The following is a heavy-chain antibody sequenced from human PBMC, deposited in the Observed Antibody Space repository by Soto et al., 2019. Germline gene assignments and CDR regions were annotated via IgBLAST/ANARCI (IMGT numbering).Heavy chain of an antibody. Sequence: QITLKESGPTLVKPTQTLTLTCTFSGFSLSTSGVGVGWIRQPPGKALEWLALIYWDDDKRYSPSLKSRLTTTKSTPKKPVVLIMTNMDTVGTAPYYSAHSPYCGGVSCYPLWCDYWGQGTLVTVSS. CDR1: GFSLSTSGVG. CDR3: AHSPYCGGVSCYPLWCDY. J-gene: IGHJ4*02. D-gene: IGHD2-15*01. CDR2: IYWDDDK. V-gene: IGHV2-5*02.